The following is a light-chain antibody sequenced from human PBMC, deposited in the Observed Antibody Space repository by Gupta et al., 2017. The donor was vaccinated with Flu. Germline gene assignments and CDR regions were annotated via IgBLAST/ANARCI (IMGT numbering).Light chain of an antibody. CDR3: SSFGAASF. V-gene: IGLV2-11*01. CDR1: SSDVGAYNY. Sequence: QSALTHPRSVSGSPGQSVAISCTGTSSDVGAYNYVSWYQQHPGKAPKLIIYDVYKRPSGVPDRFTGSKSGNTASLTISGLQPEDEADYHCSSFGAASFFGGGTRLTVL. CDR2: DVY. J-gene: IGLJ2*01.